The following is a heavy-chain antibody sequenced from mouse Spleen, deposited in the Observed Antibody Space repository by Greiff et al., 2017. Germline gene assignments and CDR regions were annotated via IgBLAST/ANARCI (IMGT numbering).Heavy chain of an antibody. D-gene: IGHD1-1*01. Sequence: EVKLMESGGGLVKPGGSLKLSCAASGFTFSSYAMSWVRQTPEKRLEWVASISSGGSTYYPDSVKGRFTISRDNARNILYLQMSSLRSEDTAMYYCARRGDYYYGYWGQGTLVTVSA. CDR1: GFTFSSYA. J-gene: IGHJ3*01. CDR2: ISSGGST. V-gene: IGHV5-6-5*01. CDR3: ARRGDYYYGY.